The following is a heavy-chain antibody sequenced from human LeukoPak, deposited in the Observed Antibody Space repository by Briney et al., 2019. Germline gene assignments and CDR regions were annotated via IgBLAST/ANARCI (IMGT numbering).Heavy chain of an antibody. J-gene: IGHJ4*02. CDR2: ISSSSSYI. Sequence: GGPLRLSCAASGFTFSSYSMNWVRQAPGKGLEWVSSISSSSSYIYYADSVKGRFTISRDNAKNSLYLQMNSLRAEDTAIYYCARGYSSGWYVAFDYWGQGTLVTVSS. V-gene: IGHV3-21*01. CDR3: ARGYSSGWYVAFDY. D-gene: IGHD6-19*01. CDR1: GFTFSSYS.